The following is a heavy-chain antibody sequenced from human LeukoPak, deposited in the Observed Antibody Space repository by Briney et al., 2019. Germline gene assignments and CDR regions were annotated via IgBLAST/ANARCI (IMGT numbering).Heavy chain of an antibody. CDR2: VSGGGVAT. CDR3: AERGGVGV. Sequence: PGGSLRLSCAASGFTFRNYAMSWIRQAPGKGLEWVSAVSGGGVATYYTDSVRGRFTISRDNSNNTLYLQMNSLRVDDTAVYYCAERGGVGVWGQGTTVTVSS. V-gene: IGHV3-23*01. CDR1: GFTFRNYA. J-gene: IGHJ6*02.